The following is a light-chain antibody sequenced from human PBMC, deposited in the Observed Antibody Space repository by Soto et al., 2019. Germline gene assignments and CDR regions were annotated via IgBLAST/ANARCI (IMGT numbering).Light chain of an antibody. CDR3: CSYAGRDTLYV. CDR2: DVS. V-gene: IGLV2-11*01. J-gene: IGLJ1*01. CDR1: SSDVGGYNY. Sequence: QSALTQPRSVSGSPGQSVTISCTGTSSDVGGYNYVSWYQQHPGKAPKLMIYDVSKRPSGVPDRFSGSKSGNTASLTISGLQAEDEADYCCCSYAGRDTLYVFGGGTKLTVL.